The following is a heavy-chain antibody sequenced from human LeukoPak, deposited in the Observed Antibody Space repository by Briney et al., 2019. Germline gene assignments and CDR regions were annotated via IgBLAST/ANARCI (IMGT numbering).Heavy chain of an antibody. V-gene: IGHV1-2*02. Sequence: GASVKVSCKASGYTFTGYYMHWVRQAPGQGLEWMGWINPNSGGTNYAQKFQGRVTMTRDTSISTAYMELSRLRSDDTAVYYCARGYSSGRPTAMDYWGQGTLVTVSS. D-gene: IGHD6-25*01. J-gene: IGHJ4*02. CDR1: GYTFTGYY. CDR2: INPNSGGT. CDR3: ARGYSSGRPTAMDY.